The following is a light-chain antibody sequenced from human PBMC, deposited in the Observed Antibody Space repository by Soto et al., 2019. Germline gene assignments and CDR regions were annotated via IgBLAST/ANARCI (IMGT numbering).Light chain of an antibody. CDR3: SSYAGSNNLL. CDR2: EVS. J-gene: IGLJ2*01. CDR1: SSDVGGYNY. Sequence: QSLLTQPPSASGSPGQSVTISCTGTSSDVGGYNYVSWYQQHPGKAPKLMIYEVSKRPSGVPDRFSGSKSGNTASLTVSGLQAEDEADYYCSSYAGSNNLLFGGGTKLTVL. V-gene: IGLV2-8*01.